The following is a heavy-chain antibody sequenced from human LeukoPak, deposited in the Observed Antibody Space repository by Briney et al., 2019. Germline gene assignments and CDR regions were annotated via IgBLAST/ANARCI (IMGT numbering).Heavy chain of an antibody. J-gene: IGHJ4*02. CDR1: GFTFSSYG. Sequence: GRSLRLSCAASGFTFSSYGMHWVRQAPGKGLEWVSTISGSGRNTYYADSVKGRFTISRDNSKNTLYLQMNSLKAEDTAVYYCAKEGEGHITMMALLTRDLDYWGQGTLVTVSS. CDR3: AKEGEGHITMMALLTRDLDY. CDR2: ISGSGRNT. V-gene: IGHV3-23*01. D-gene: IGHD3-22*01.